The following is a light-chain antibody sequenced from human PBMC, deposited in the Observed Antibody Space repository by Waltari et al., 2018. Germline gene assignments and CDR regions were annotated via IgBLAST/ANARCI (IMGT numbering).Light chain of an antibody. CDR3: QSGDSSGTLGV. J-gene: IGLJ2*01. Sequence: SDELTQPPSVSVSPGQTAWITCSGDVLPKQYAYWFQQKPGQAPILIMSKDTERPSGIPWRFSGSSSGKTVTVTISGVPAEDEADYYCQSGDSSGTLGVFGGGTKLTVL. CDR1: VLPKQY. CDR2: KDT. V-gene: IGLV3-25*03.